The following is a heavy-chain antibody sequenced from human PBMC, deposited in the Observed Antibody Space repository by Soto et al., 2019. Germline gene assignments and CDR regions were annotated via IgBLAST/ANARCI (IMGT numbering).Heavy chain of an antibody. CDR1: GGSFNNYA. Sequence: QVHLVQSGAEVKKPGSSVKVSCKPSGGSFNNYAVSWVRQAPGQGLEWMGGIIPNFDTPNYAQKFQDSVTIIADESTGTVYMELRSLRSNDTAVYYCAVAMVREILIFESSGMHVWGQGTTVIVSS. CDR2: IIPNFDTP. J-gene: IGHJ6*02. V-gene: IGHV1-69*01. CDR3: AVAMVREILIFESSGMHV. D-gene: IGHD3-10*01.